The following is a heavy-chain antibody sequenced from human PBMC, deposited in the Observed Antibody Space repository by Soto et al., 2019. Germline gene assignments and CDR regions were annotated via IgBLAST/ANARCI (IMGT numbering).Heavy chain of an antibody. Sequence: GESLKISCAASGFTFSDYYMSWIRQAPGKGLEWVSYISSSSSYTNYADSVKGRFTISRDNAKNSLYLQMNSLRAEDTAVYYCARVGITGTAVPDYGMDVWGQGTTVTVSS. D-gene: IGHD1-20*01. CDR2: ISSSSSYT. V-gene: IGHV3-11*06. J-gene: IGHJ6*02. CDR3: ARVGITGTAVPDYGMDV. CDR1: GFTFSDYY.